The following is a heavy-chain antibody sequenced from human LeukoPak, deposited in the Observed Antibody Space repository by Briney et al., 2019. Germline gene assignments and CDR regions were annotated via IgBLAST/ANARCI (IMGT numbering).Heavy chain of an antibody. V-gene: IGHV4-59*12. J-gene: IGHJ6*03. Sequence: PSETLSLTCTVSGGSISSYYWSWIWQPPGKGLEWIGYIYYSGSTNYNPSLKSRVTISVDTSKNQFSLKLSPVTAADTAVYYCAREVMDIVVVPAATDVYYYYYMDVWGKGTTVTISS. CDR3: AREVMDIVVVPAATDVYYYYYMDV. CDR2: IYYSGST. CDR1: GGSISSYY. D-gene: IGHD2-2*03.